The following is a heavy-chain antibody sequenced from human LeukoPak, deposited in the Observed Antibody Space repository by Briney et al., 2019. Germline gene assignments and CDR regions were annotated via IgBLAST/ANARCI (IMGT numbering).Heavy chain of an antibody. CDR3: ARGGYYDFWSGYPLDY. D-gene: IGHD3-3*01. CDR2: IKQDGSEK. Sequence: GGSLRLSCAASGFTFSSYWMSWVRQAPGKGLEWVANIKQDGSEKYYVDSVKGRFTISRDNAKNSLYLQMNSLRAEDTAVYYCARGGYYDFWSGYPLDYWGQGTLVTVSS. V-gene: IGHV3-7*01. J-gene: IGHJ4*02. CDR1: GFTFSSYW.